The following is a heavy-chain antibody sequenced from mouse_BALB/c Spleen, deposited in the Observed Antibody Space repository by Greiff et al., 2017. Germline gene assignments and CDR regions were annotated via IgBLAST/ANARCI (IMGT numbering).Heavy chain of an antibody. J-gene: IGHJ1*01. CDR2: ISSGGST. CDR1: GFTFSSYA. Sequence: EVKLVESGGGLVKPGGSLKLSCAASGFTFSSYAMSWVRQTPEKRLEWVASISSGGSTYYPDSVKGRFTISRDNARNILYLQMSSLRSEDTAMYYCAREGYYRYGGYFDVWGAGTTVTVSS. CDR3: AREGYYRYGGYFDV. D-gene: IGHD2-14*01. V-gene: IGHV5-6-5*01.